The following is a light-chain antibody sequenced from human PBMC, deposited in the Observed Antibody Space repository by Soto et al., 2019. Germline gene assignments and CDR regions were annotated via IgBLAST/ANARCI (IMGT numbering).Light chain of an antibody. CDR1: QNIRNN. Sequence: EILMTQSPATVSVSPGERGTLSCRASQNIRNNLAWYQQKPGQAPRLLIYGASSRATGIPDRFSGSGSGTDFTLTISRLEPEDFAVYYCQQYGSSPLTFGGGTKVDIK. J-gene: IGKJ4*01. CDR2: GAS. CDR3: QQYGSSPLT. V-gene: IGKV3-20*01.